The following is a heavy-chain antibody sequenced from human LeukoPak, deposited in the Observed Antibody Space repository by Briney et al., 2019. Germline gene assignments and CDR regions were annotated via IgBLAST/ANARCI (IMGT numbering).Heavy chain of an antibody. D-gene: IGHD3-10*01. J-gene: IGHJ6*03. V-gene: IGHV4-39*07. CDR3: ASPAFGLRGAADYYYYYYMDV. CDR2: IYYSGRT. CDR1: GGSININTYY. Sequence: SETLSLTCTVSGGSININTYYWGWIRQPPGKGLEWIGTIYYSGRTYYNPSLKSRVTISVDTSKNQFSLKLSSVTAADTAVYYCASPAFGLRGAADYYYYYYMDVWGKGTTVTVSS.